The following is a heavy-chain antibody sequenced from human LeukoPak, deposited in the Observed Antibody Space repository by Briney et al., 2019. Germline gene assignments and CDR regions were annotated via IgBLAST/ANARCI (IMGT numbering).Heavy chain of an antibody. D-gene: IGHD4-11*01. J-gene: IGHJ4*02. CDR3: ARDRGTVTTALDY. V-gene: IGHV1-2*06. CDR2: INPNSGGT. CDR1: GYTFTGYY. Sequence: ASVKVSCKASGYTFTGYYMHWVRQAPGQGLEWMGRINPNSGGTNYAQKFQGRVTMTRDTSISTAYMELSRLRSDDTAVYYCARDRGTVTTALDYWGQGTLVTVSS.